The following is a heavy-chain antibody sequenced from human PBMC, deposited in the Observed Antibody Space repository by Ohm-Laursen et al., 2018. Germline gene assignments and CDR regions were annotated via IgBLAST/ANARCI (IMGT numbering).Heavy chain of an antibody. CDR3: AGRGY. J-gene: IGHJ4*02. CDR2: INISGT. CDR1: GGTISRYY. D-gene: IGHD1-26*01. Sequence: GTLSLTCTISGGTISRYYWSWIRQPAGKGLEWIGRINISGTNYTPSLKSRVTMSVDTSKNQFSRNVSSVTAADTAVYYCAGRGYWGQGTLVTVSS. V-gene: IGHV4-4*07.